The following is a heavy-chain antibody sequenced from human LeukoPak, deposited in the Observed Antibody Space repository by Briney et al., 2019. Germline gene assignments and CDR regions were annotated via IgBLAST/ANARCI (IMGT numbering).Heavy chain of an antibody. J-gene: IGHJ2*01. CDR2: INHSGST. CDR3: ASHDSSGYSYWYFDL. D-gene: IGHD3-22*01. CDR1: GGSFSGYY. V-gene: IGHV4-34*01. Sequence: NPSETLSLTCAVYGGSFSGYYWSWIRQPPGKGLEWIGEINHSGSTNYNPSLKSRVTISVDTSKSQFSLKLSSVTAADTAVYYCASHDSSGYSYWYFDLWGRGTLVTVSS.